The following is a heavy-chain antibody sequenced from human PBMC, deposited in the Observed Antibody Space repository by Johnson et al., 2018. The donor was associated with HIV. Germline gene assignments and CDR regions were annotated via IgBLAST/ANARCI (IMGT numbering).Heavy chain of an antibody. D-gene: IGHD1-26*01. Sequence: VQLVESGGGVVQPGGSLRLSCAASGFTVSSNYMSWVRQAPGKGLEWVSGISWNSGSIGYADSVKGRFTISRDNAKKTLYLQMNSLRAEDTAVYYCAKDSQWGSPTQGGYDAFDIWGQGTMVTVSS. CDR1: GFTVSSNY. V-gene: IGHV3-66*02. CDR2: SWNSGSI. CDR3: AKDSQWGSPTQGGYDAFDI. J-gene: IGHJ3*02.